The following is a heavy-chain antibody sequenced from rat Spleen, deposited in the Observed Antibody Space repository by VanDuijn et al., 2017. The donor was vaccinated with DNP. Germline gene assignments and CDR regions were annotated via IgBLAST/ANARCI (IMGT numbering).Heavy chain of an antibody. CDR1: GFSLTSYD. D-gene: IGHD1-2*01. CDR3: TRDAYNSYSPYGYFEF. Sequence: QVQLKESGPGPVQPSETLSLTCTVSGFSLTSYDLNWVRQPPGKGLEWMGRMSYGGDTSYNSVFKSRLSISRDTSKNQVFLKMNGLQTDDTGTYYCTRDAYNSYSPYGYFEFWGPGTMVTVSS. J-gene: IGHJ1*01. V-gene: IGHV2-63*01. CDR2: MSYGGDT.